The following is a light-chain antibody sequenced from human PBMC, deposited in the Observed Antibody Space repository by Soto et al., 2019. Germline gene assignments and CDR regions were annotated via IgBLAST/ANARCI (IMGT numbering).Light chain of an antibody. J-gene: IGLJ2*01. CDR2: DNN. V-gene: IGLV1-51*01. Sequence: QSVLTQPPSVSAAPGQKVTISCSGSSSNIGHNYVSWYQHLPGTAPKLLIYDNNKRPSGIPDRFSGSQSGTSATLGITGRQTGDEADYYCGTWDSGLSAVFGGGTKLTVL. CDR1: SSNIGHNY. CDR3: GTWDSGLSAV.